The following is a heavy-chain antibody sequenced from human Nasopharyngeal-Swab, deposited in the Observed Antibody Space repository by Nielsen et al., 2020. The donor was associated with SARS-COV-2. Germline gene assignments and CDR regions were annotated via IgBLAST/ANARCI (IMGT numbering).Heavy chain of an antibody. J-gene: IGHJ4*02. CDR2: IKQDGSEL. Sequence: GSLKISCATSGFSFSSYSMTWVRQAPGKGLEWVANIKQDGSELYYVDSVKGRFTISRDNAKNSLFLQMNSLRAEDTAVYYCARDRTDYDFWSHYYTYYLDFWGQGTLVTVSS. CDR3: ARDRTDYDFWSHYYTYYLDF. CDR1: GFSFSSYS. V-gene: IGHV3-7*01. D-gene: IGHD3-3*01.